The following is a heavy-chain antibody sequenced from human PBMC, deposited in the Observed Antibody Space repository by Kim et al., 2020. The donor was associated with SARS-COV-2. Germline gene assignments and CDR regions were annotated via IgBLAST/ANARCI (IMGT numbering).Heavy chain of an antibody. CDR1: GFTFSDYY. D-gene: IGHD4-4*01. Sequence: GGSLRLSCAASGFTFSDYYMSWIRQAPGKGLEWVSYISSSSSYTNYADSVKGRFTISRDNAKNSLYLQMNSLRAEDTAGYYCASSRQSDYSYYYGMDVWGQGTTVTVSS. J-gene: IGHJ6*02. CDR3: ASSRQSDYSYYYGMDV. V-gene: IGHV3-11*06. CDR2: ISSSSSYT.